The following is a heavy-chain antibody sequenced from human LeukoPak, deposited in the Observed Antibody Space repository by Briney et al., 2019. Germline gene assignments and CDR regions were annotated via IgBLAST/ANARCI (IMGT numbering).Heavy chain of an antibody. Sequence: RSQTLSLTCGISGDSVSSNSATWNCIMQSPSRGLEWLGRTYYRSKWYNDYAVSVKSRITINPDTSKNQFSLQLNSVTPEDTAVYYCARDTLPYAGYWYFDLWGRGTLVTVSS. D-gene: IGHD3-16*01. CDR1: GDSVSSNSAT. CDR2: TYYRSKWYN. J-gene: IGHJ2*01. V-gene: IGHV6-1*01. CDR3: ARDTLPYAGYWYFDL.